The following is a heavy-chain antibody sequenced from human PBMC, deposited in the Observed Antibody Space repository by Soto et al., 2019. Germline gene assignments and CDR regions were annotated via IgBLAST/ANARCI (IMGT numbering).Heavy chain of an antibody. D-gene: IGHD3-10*01. V-gene: IGHV1-18*01. CDR1: GYIFTTYS. CDR2: FSASNGKT. Sequence: QIQLVQSGSEVRMPGASVKVSCKASGYIFTTYSITWVRQAPGQGLEWMGWFSASNGKTNYAQKFEDRVTMTTDTSTTTAYMELRSLRSDDTAVYYCAREAFGVQASWFDPWGQGTLVTVSS. CDR3: AREAFGVQASWFDP. J-gene: IGHJ5*02.